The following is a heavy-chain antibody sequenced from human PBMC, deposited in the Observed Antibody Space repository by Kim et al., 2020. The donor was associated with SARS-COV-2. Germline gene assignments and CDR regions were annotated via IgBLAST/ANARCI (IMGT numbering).Heavy chain of an antibody. Sequence: SVKVSCKTSGFTFSNSAVQWVRQARGQRTEWIGWIVVGRGNTKYAQRFQERVTITRDMSTSTVYMDLSSLRSEDTAMYYCAAATDKRYFDWVGRDYWGQGTLVTVSP. D-gene: IGHD3-9*01. CDR3: AAATDKRYFDWVGRDY. J-gene: IGHJ4*02. CDR1: GFTFSNSA. CDR2: IVVGRGNT. V-gene: IGHV1-58*01.